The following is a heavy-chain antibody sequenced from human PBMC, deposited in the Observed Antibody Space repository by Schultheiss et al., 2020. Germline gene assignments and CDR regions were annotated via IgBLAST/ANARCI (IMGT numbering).Heavy chain of an antibody. J-gene: IGHJ4*02. CDR3: ARDRALVDY. CDR2: ISYDGSNK. Sequence: GGSLRLSCAASGFTFSSYGMHWVRQAPGKGLEWVAVISYDGSNKYYADSVKGRFTISRDNSKNTLYLQMNSLRAEDTAVYYCARDRALVDYWGQGTLLTVFS. D-gene: IGHD3-10*01. V-gene: IGHV3-30*03. CDR1: GFTFSSYG.